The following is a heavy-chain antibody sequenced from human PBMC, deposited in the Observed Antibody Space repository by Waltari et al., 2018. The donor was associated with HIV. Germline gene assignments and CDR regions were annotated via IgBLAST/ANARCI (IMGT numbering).Heavy chain of an antibody. D-gene: IGHD3-22*01. CDR3: ARGKSDYHDSSGKSDYYYGMDV. J-gene: IGHJ6*02. CDR2: INHSRST. CDR1: GRSFSRYY. V-gene: IGHV4-34*01. Sequence: QVQLQPWGAGLLKPSETLSLTCAVYGRSFSRYYWSWIRQPPEKGLEWIGEINHSRSTNYNPSRKSRVTISVDTSKKQFSLKLSSVTAADTAVYYCARGKSDYHDSSGKSDYYYGMDVWGQGTTVTVSS.